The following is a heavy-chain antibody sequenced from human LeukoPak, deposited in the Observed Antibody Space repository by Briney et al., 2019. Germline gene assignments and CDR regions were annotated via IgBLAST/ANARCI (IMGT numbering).Heavy chain of an antibody. V-gene: IGHV4-34*01. CDR1: GGSFSGYY. J-gene: IGHJ5*02. D-gene: IGHD5-12*01. Sequence: PSETLSLTCAVYGGSFSGYYWSWIRQPPGKGLEWIGSIYYSGSTYYNPSLKSRVTISVDTSKNQFSLKLSSVTAADTAVYYCARHVDIVATCWFDPWGQGTLVTVSS. CDR2: IYYSGST. CDR3: ARHVDIVATCWFDP.